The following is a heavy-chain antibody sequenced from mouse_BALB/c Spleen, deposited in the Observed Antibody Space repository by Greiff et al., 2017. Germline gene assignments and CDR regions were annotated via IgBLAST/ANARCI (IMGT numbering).Heavy chain of an antibody. D-gene: IGHD1-2*01. CDR1: GYTFTSYW. CDR3: TRGGLRHGFAY. V-gene: IGHV1S127*01. CDR2: IDPSDSYT. J-gene: IGHJ3*01. Sequence: QVQLQQPGAELVKPGASVKMSCKASGYTFTSYWMHWVKQRPGQGLEWIGTIDPSDSYTSYNQKFKGKATLTVDTSSSTAYMQLSSLTSEDSAVYYCTRGGLRHGFAYWGQGTLVTVSA.